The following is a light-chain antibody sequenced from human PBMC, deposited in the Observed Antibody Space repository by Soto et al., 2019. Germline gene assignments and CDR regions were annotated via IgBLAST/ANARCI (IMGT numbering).Light chain of an antibody. CDR2: STT. Sequence: QTVVTQEPSLTVSPGGTVTLTCASNTGAVTSAYYPNWFQQKPGQAPRALIYSTTNKQSWTPARFSGSLLGGKAALTLLGVQPEDEAEYYCLLYSGGTWLFGGGTQLTVL. CDR1: TGAVTSAYY. J-gene: IGLJ3*02. V-gene: IGLV7-43*01. CDR3: LLYSGGTWL.